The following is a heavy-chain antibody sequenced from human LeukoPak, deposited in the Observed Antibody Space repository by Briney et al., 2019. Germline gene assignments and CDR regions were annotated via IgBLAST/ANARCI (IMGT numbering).Heavy chain of an antibody. D-gene: IGHD1-26*01. CDR2: ISSGGGST. CDR1: GFTFSSYV. Sequence: GGSLRLSCAASGFTFSSYVMSWVRQAPGKGLEWVSTISSGGGSTFYADSVKGRFTISRDNSKNTLYLQMNSLRAEDTAVYYCAKARSGSYYYFDYSGQGTLVTVSS. CDR3: AKARSGSYYYFDY. J-gene: IGHJ4*02. V-gene: IGHV3-23*01.